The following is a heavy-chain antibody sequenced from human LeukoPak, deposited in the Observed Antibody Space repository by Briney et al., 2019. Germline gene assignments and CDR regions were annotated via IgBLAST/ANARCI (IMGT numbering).Heavy chain of an antibody. Sequence: SETLSLTCAVYGESISSGGYYWSWIRQPPGKGLEWIGYIYHSGSTYYNPSLRSRVTISVDRSKNQFSLKLSSVTAADTAVYYCARDEDTALAWGQGTLVTVSS. D-gene: IGHD5-18*01. CDR2: IYHSGST. CDR3: ARDEDTALA. J-gene: IGHJ5*02. V-gene: IGHV4-30-2*01. CDR1: GESISSGGYY.